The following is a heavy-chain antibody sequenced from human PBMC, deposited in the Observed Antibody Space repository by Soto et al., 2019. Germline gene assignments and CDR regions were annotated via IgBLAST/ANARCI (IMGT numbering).Heavy chain of an antibody. CDR2: INNDGTST. CDR3: AFSLYNWEDVYYYYYMDV. J-gene: IGHJ6*03. D-gene: IGHD1-20*01. V-gene: IGHV3-74*01. CDR1: GVSISRVW. Sequence: GGSLRLSCEAFGVSISRVWMHWVRQVPGEGVEWVSYINNDGTSTAYGDSVRGRFTISRDNAKNTLYLQMNSLRAEDTALYYCAFSLYNWEDVYYYYYMDVWGKGTTVTVSS.